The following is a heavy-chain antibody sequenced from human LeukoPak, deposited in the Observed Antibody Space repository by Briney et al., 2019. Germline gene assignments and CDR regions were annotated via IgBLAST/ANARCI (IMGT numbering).Heavy chain of an antibody. CDR3: ARERSRDHSFDL. Sequence: GGSLRLSCAASGFTFSSYATNWVRQAPGKGLECVSAITGTGGTTFYADPVKGRFTIFRDNSKNTLFLQMNSLIAEDTALYYCARERSRDHSFDLWGQGTLVTVSS. CDR2: ITGTGGTT. J-gene: IGHJ4*02. V-gene: IGHV3-23*01. CDR1: GFTFSSYA.